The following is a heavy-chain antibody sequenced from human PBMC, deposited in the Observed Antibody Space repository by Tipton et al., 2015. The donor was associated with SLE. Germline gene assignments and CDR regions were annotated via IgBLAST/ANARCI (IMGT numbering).Heavy chain of an antibody. J-gene: IGHJ3*02. CDR3: AKDMHYGSGDAFDI. CDR2: ISWNSGSI. V-gene: IGHV3-9*01. CDR1: GFTFDDYA. Sequence: SLRLSCAASGFTFDDYAMHWVRQAPGKGLEWVSGISWNSGSIGYADSVKGRFTISRDNAKNSLYLQMNSLRAEDTALYYCAKDMHYGSGDAFDIWGQGTMVTVSS. D-gene: IGHD3-10*01.